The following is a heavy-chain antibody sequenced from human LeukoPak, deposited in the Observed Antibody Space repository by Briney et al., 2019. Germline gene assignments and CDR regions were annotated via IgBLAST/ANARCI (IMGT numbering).Heavy chain of an antibody. V-gene: IGHV3-23*01. CDR2: ISGSGSTI. CDR1: GFTFSSYA. D-gene: IGHD3-22*01. CDR3: ARDRYYYDSSDHDAFDI. J-gene: IGHJ3*02. Sequence: GGSLRLSCAASGFTFSSYAMSWVRQAPGKGLEWVSAISGSGSTIYYADSVKGRFTISRDNAKNSLFLQMNSLRAEDTAVYYCARDRYYYDSSDHDAFDIWGQGTMVTVSS.